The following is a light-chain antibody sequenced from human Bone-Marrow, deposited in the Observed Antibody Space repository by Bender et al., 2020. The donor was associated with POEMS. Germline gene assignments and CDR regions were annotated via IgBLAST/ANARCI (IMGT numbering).Light chain of an antibody. V-gene: IGLV2-8*01. CDR1: SSDVGRYDY. CDR2: DVT. Sequence: QSALTQPASVSGSPGQSVTISCTGTSSDVGRYDYVSWYRLVPGKAPRLMIYDVTKRPSGVPDRFSGSKSGNTASLTVSGLQNEDEADYYCSSYAGGLSLLFGGGTKLTVL. J-gene: IGLJ2*01. CDR3: SSYAGGLSLL.